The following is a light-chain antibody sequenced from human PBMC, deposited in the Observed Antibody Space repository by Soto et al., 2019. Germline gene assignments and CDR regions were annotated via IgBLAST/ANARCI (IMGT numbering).Light chain of an antibody. J-gene: IGLJ1*01. CDR1: SGDIGAYNY. CDR3: SSYTSSSTLYV. CDR2: DVS. V-gene: IGLV2-14*03. Sequence: QSVLTQPASVSGSPGQSIAISCTGTSGDIGAYNYVSWYQHHPGKGPKLMIYDVSNRPSGVSNRFSGSKSGNTASLTLSGLQADDEADYYCSSYTSSSTLYVFGTGTKVTVL.